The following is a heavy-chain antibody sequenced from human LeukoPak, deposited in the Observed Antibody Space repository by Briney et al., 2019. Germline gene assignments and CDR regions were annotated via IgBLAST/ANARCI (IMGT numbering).Heavy chain of an antibody. J-gene: IGHJ4*02. V-gene: IGHV3-23*01. D-gene: IGHD6-19*01. CDR1: GFTFSSYA. CDR3: APPHQTAGWYDY. CDR2: ISGSGGST. Sequence: GGSLRLSCAASGFTFSSYAMSWVRQAPGKGLVWVSAISGSGGSTYYADSVKGRFTISRDNSKNTLYLQMNSLRAEDTAVYYCAPPHQTAGWYDYWGQGTLVTVSS.